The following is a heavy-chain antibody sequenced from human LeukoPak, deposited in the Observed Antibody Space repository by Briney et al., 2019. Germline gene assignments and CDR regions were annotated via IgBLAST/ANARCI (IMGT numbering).Heavy chain of an antibody. J-gene: IGHJ4*02. CDR2: IYPRGST. Sequence: PSETLSLTCAVSGGSISSGSYSWSWIRQPPGKGLEWIGYIYPRGSTYYNPSLKSRVILSLDKSANQFSLKLSSVTAADTAVYYCARGDILTGYPNYYFDYWGQGTLVTVSS. V-gene: IGHV4-30-2*01. CDR1: GGSISSGSYS. D-gene: IGHD3-9*01. CDR3: ARGDILTGYPNYYFDY.